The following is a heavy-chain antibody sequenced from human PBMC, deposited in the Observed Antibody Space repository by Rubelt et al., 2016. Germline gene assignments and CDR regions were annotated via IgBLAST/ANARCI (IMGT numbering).Heavy chain of an antibody. CDR3: ARDYGESGY. CDR1: GGSISSGGYY. Sequence: QVQLQQWGAGLVKPSQTLSLTCTVSGGSISSGGYYWSWIRQHPGKGLEWIGYIYYSGSTYYNPSLNSRVTISVDTSKNQLFLKLSSVTAADTAVYYCARDYGESGYRGPGTLVTVSS. CDR2: IYYSGST. J-gene: IGHJ4*02. V-gene: IGHV4-31*03. D-gene: IGHD4-17*01.